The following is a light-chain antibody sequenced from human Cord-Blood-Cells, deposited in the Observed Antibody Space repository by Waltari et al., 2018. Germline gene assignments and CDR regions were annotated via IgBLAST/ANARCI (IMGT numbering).Light chain of an antibody. CDR2: DVS. CDR1: SSDVGGYNY. Sequence: QSALTQPASVSGSPGQSIPISCTGTSSDVGGYNYVSWYQQHPGKAPKLMIYDVSNRPSGVSNRFSGSKSGNTASLTISGLQAEDDADYYCSSYTSSSTEFGGGTKLTVL. V-gene: IGLV2-14*03. CDR3: SSYTSSSTE. J-gene: IGLJ3*02.